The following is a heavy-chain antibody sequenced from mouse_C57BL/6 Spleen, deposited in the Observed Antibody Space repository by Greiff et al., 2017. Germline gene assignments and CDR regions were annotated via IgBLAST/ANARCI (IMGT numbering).Heavy chain of an antibody. V-gene: IGHV1-69*01. J-gene: IGHJ3*01. D-gene: IGHD2-5*01. CDR3: ARESNSFAY. CDR1: GYTFTSYW. Sequence: VQLQQPGAELVMPGASVKLSCKASGYTFTSYWMHWVKQRPGQGLEWIGEIDPSDSYTNYNQKFKGKSTLTVDKSSSTAYMQLSSLTSEDSAVYYCARESNSFAYWGQGTLVTVSA. CDR2: IDPSDSYT.